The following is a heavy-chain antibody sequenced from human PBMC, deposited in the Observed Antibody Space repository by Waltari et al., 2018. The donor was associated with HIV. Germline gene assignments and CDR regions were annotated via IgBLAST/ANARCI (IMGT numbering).Heavy chain of an antibody. Sequence: EVQLVESGVGLAKPGGYLRLSCPASGFPFRNAGVSWVRQAPGNGLEWVGRIKRKTDGGTTDYAAPVKGRFTISRDDSKNTLYLQMNSMKTEDTAVYYCTSQGWEPLFEGVDVWGQGTTVTVSS. J-gene: IGHJ6*02. CDR1: GFPFRNAG. D-gene: IGHD1-26*01. V-gene: IGHV3-15*01. CDR2: IKRKTDGGTT. CDR3: TSQGWEPLFEGVDV.